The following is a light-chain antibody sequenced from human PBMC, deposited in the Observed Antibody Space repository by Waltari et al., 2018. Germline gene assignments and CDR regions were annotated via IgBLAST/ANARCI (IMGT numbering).Light chain of an antibody. CDR1: NSNSGSNC. J-gene: IGLJ2*01. Sequence: QSALAQPPSASGTPVQAVTILSSGGNSNSGSNCLDWYQQVPGTAPQLLIYSSTYRPSGVPDRFSGSKSGTSASLAISGLQSDDEGDYYCATWDDRLTGVVFGGGTKVTVL. CDR3: ATWDDRLTGVV. CDR2: SST. V-gene: IGLV1-44*01.